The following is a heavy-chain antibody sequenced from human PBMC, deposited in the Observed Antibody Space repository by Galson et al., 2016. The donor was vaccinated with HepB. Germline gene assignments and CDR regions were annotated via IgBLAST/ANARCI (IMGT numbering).Heavy chain of an antibody. Sequence: SLRLSCAASGFTVSSNYMSWVRQAPGKGLEWVSVIYSGGNTYDADSVKGRFTISRDKSKNTLYLQMNNLRAEDTAVYYWARAVDPRGRGAVGYWGQGTLVTVSS. CDR3: ARAVDPRGRGAVGY. V-gene: IGHV3-53*01. CDR2: IYSGGNT. D-gene: IGHD5-12*01. CDR1: GFTVSSNY. J-gene: IGHJ4*02.